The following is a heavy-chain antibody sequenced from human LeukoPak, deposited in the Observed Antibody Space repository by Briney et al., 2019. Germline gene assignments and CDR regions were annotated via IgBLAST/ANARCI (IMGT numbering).Heavy chain of an antibody. J-gene: IGHJ6*02. D-gene: IGHD1-26*01. CDR3: ARAGVGATNYYGMDV. CDR1: GGSFSGYY. V-gene: IGHV4-34*01. Sequence: SETLSLPCAVYGGSFSGYYWSWLRQPPGKGLEWIGEINHSGSTNYNPSLKSRVTISVDTSKDQFSLKLSSVTAADTAVYYCARAGVGATNYYGMDVWGQGTTVTVSS. CDR2: INHSGST.